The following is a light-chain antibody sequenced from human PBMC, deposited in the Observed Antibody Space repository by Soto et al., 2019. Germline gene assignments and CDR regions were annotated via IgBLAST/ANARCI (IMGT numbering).Light chain of an antibody. J-gene: IGKJ1*01. CDR2: GAS. V-gene: IGKV3-20*01. CDR3: QQYGSSPRT. CDR1: QSVSSSY. Sequence: EIVLTQSPGTLSLSPGERATLSCRASQSVSSSYLAWNQQKPGQAPRLLIYGASSRATGIPDRFSGSGSGTDFTLIISRLEPEDFAVYYCQQYGSSPRTFGQGTKV.